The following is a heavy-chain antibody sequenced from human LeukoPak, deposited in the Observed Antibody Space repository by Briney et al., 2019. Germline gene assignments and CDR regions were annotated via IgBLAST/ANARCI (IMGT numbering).Heavy chain of an antibody. V-gene: IGHV1-24*01. CDR2: FDHENGET. Sequence: ASVKVSCRVSGSTLSDLSMQWVRQAPGKGLEWMGGFDHENGETIYAQKFQGRVTMTEDTSTDTAYMDLSSLTSEDTAVYYCATGHSTGYHYWFDPWGQGTLVTVSS. J-gene: IGHJ5*02. D-gene: IGHD3-22*01. CDR1: GSTLSDLS. CDR3: ATGHSTGYHYWFDP.